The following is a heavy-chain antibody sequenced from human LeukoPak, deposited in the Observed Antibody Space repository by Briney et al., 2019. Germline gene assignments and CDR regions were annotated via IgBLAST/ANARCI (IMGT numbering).Heavy chain of an antibody. J-gene: IGHJ6*03. V-gene: IGHV3-23*01. CDR2: ISDSGGNT. D-gene: IGHD3-22*01. CDR1: GFTFSSYD. Sequence: GGSLRLSCAASGFTFSSYDMSWVRQAPGKGLEWVSGISDSGGNTYYADSVKGRFTISRDNSKNTLYLQMNSLRAEDTAVYYCARDPGYYYDSSGYYYYYYYMDVWGKGTTVTVSS. CDR3: ARDPGYYYDSSGYYYYYYYMDV.